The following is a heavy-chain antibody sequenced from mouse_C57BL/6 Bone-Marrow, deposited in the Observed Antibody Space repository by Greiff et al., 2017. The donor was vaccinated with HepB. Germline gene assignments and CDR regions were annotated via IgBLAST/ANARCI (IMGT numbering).Heavy chain of an antibody. Sequence: VQLQQSGAELVRPGTSVKVSCKASGYAFTNYLIEWVKQRPGQGLEWIGVINPGSGGTNYNEKFKGKETLTADKSSITAYMQISSLTSEDSAVYFCARTHGIYYGCWGQGTTLTVSS. CDR1: GYAFTNYL. J-gene: IGHJ2*01. V-gene: IGHV1-54*01. CDR2: INPGSGGT. CDR3: ARTHGIYYGC. D-gene: IGHD2-1*01.